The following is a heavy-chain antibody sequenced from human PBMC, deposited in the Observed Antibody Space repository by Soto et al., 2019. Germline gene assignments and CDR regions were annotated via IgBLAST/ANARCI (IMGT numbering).Heavy chain of an antibody. D-gene: IGHD3-22*01. J-gene: IGHJ4*02. Sequence: GGSLRLSCAASGFTVSSNYMSWVRQAPGKGLEWVSVIYSGGSTYYADSVKGGFTISRDNSKNTLYLQMNSLRAEDTAVYYCARDTMKAALAYWGQGTLVTVSS. CDR2: IYSGGST. CDR1: GFTVSSNY. V-gene: IGHV3-66*01. CDR3: ARDTMKAALAY.